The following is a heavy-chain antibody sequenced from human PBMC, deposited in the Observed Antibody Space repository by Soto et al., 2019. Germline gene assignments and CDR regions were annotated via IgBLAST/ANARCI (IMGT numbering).Heavy chain of an antibody. CDR1: GFTFSSYG. J-gene: IGHJ5*02. Sequence: PGGSLRLSCAASGFTFSSYGMHWVRQAPGKGLEWVAVISYDGSNKYYADSVKGRVTITRDTSATTAYMELSSLRSEDTAVYYCARDTLVAPLRNWFDPWGQGTLVTVSS. D-gene: IGHD5-12*01. V-gene: IGHV3-30*03. CDR3: ARDTLVAPLRNWFDP. CDR2: ISYDGSNK.